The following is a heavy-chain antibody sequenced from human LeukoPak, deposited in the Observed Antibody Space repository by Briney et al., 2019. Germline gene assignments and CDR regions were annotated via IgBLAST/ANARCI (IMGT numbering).Heavy chain of an antibody. CDR2: ISSSSTYI. J-gene: IGHJ3*02. V-gene: IGHV3-21*01. Sequence: GGSLRLSCAASGFTFSSYWMNWVRQAPGKGLEWVSSISSSSTYIYYADSVKGRFTISRDNAKNSLYLQMNSLRAEDTAVYYCARDAYGGDAFDIWGQGTMVTVSS. CDR3: ARDAYGGDAFDI. CDR1: GFTFSSYW. D-gene: IGHD4-23*01.